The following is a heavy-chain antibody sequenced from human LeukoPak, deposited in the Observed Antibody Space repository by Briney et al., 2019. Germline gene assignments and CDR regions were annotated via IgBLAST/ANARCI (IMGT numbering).Heavy chain of an antibody. CDR2: ISYDGSNK. CDR3: AKVSALRGQFFDAFDI. Sequence: GGSLRLSCAASGFTFSSYAMSWVRQAPGKGLEWVAVISYDGSNKYYADSVKGRFTISRDNSKNTLYLQMNSLRAEDTAVYYCAKVSALRGQFFDAFDIWGQGTMVTVSS. V-gene: IGHV3-30*18. CDR1: GFTFSSYA. J-gene: IGHJ3*02. D-gene: IGHD3-10*01.